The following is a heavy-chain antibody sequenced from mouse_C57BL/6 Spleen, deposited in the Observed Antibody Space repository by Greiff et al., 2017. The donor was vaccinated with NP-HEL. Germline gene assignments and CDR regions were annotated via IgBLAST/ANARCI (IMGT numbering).Heavy chain of an antibody. CDR1: GFNIKDYY. Sequence: VQLKESGAELVRPGASVKLSCTASGFNIKDYYMHWVKQRPEQGLEWIGWIDPENGDTEYASKFQGKATITADTSSNTADLQLSSLTSEDTAVYYCTTSLATVVATRFAYWGQGTLVTVSA. V-gene: IGHV14-4*01. CDR3: TTSLATVVATRFAY. D-gene: IGHD1-1*01. J-gene: IGHJ3*01. CDR2: IDPENGDT.